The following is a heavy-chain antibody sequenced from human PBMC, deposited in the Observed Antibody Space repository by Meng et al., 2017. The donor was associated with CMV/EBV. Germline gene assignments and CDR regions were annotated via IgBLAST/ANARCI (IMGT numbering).Heavy chain of an antibody. J-gene: IGHJ3*02. Sequence: GESLKISCAASGFTFSSYWMSWVRQAPGKGLEWVANIKQDGSEKYYVNSVKGRFTISRDNAKNSLYLQMSSLRSEDTAVYYCAREGVMTAFDIWGQGTMVTVSS. CDR1: GFTFSSYW. V-gene: IGHV3-7*03. CDR3: AREGVMTAFDI. D-gene: IGHD2-8*01. CDR2: IKQDGSEK.